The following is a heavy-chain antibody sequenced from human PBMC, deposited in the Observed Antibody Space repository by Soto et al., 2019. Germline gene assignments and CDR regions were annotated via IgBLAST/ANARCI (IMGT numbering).Heavy chain of an antibody. CDR2: IYHSGST. Sequence: SETLSLTCAVSGGPISSGGYSWSWIRQPPGKGLEWIGYIYHSGSTYYNPSLKSRVTISVDRSKNQFSLKLSSVTAADTAVYYCARVPTPWGQGTLVTVSS. J-gene: IGHJ5*02. CDR1: GGPISSGGYS. D-gene: IGHD2-2*01. CDR3: ARVPTP. V-gene: IGHV4-30-2*01.